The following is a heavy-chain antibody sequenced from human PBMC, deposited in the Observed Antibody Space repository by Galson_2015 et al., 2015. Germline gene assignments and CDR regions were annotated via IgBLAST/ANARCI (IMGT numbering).Heavy chain of an antibody. J-gene: IGHJ6*03. V-gene: IGHV3-23*01. CDR1: GFTFSSYA. CDR3: AKDGRREGTPDMDV. CDR2: ISGSGGST. Sequence: SLRLSCAASGFTFSSYAMSWVRQAPGKGLEWVSAISGSGGSTYYADSVKGRFTISRDNSKNTLYLQMNSLRAEDTAVYYCAKDGRREGTPDMDVWGKGTTVTVSS. D-gene: IGHD1-14*01.